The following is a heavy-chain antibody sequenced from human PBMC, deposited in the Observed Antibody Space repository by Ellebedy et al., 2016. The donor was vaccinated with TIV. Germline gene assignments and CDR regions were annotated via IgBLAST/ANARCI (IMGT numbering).Heavy chain of an antibody. D-gene: IGHD3-16*01. J-gene: IGHJ6*02. V-gene: IGHV1-69*13. CDR1: GGTFSSHA. CDR3: ARDEPTWGETPQYGMDV. CDR2: IIPRFGTT. Sequence: ASVKVSCKASGGTFSSHAISWVRQAPGQGLEWLGGIIPRFGTTNYPHKFQDRVTITAHASTSTVFMELKSLRSDDTAVYYCARDEPTWGETPQYGMDVWGQGTTVTVS.